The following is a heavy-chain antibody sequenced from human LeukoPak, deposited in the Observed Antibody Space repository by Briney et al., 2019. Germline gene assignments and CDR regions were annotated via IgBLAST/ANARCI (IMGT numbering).Heavy chain of an antibody. CDR2: VKYDGSTT. CDR1: GFTFSAYW. J-gene: IGHJ4*02. D-gene: IGHD3-9*01. Sequence: GGSLRLSCAASGFTFSAYWMHWVRQAPGKGLVWVSRVKYDGSTTTYADSVRGRFTISRDNAKNILYLQMNSLRVEDTAVYYCARDLDWLLFDYWGQGTLVTVSS. V-gene: IGHV3-74*01. CDR3: ARDLDWLLFDY.